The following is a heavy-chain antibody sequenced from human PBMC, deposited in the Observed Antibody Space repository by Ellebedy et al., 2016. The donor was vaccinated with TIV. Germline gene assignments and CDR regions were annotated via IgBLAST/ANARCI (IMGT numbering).Heavy chain of an antibody. CDR2: ISSNGRHI. CDR3: AREFDIGQPSAFDY. Sequence: GESLKISCAASGFTLSSYAMNWVRQAPGKGLEWVSSISSNGRHIYYADSVRARFAISRDNAGGSLWLQMTSLRAEDTALYYCAREFDIGQPSAFDYWGQGILVTVSS. J-gene: IGHJ4*02. CDR1: GFTLSSYA. V-gene: IGHV3-21*01. D-gene: IGHD2-15*01.